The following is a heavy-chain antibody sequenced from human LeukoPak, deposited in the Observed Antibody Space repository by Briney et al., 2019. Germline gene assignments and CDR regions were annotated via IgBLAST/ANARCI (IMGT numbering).Heavy chain of an antibody. Sequence: PSETLSLTCAVSHYSISSGHYWGWVRQPPGKGLEWIGSIHHSGSTYYNPSLKSRVTLSVDTSKNQFSLKLISVTAADTAVYFCASDLSSNWFYYWGQGTLVTVSS. J-gene: IGHJ4*02. CDR3: ASDLSSNWFYY. CDR1: HYSISSGHY. CDR2: IHHSGST. D-gene: IGHD6-13*01. V-gene: IGHV4-38-2*01.